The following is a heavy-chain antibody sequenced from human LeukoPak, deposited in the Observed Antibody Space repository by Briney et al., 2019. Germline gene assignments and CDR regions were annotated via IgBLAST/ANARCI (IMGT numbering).Heavy chain of an antibody. CDR1: GGSISSSSYY. J-gene: IGHJ4*02. D-gene: IGHD1-26*01. V-gene: IGHV4-39*01. CDR2: IYYSGST. Sequence: PSETLSLTCTVSGGSISSSSYYWGWIRQPPGKGLEWIGSIYYSGSTYYNPSLKSRVTISVDTSKNQFSLKLSSVTAADTAVYYCARRLLEYSGSYYGGLHFDYWGQGTLVTVSS. CDR3: ARRLLEYSGSYYGGLHFDY.